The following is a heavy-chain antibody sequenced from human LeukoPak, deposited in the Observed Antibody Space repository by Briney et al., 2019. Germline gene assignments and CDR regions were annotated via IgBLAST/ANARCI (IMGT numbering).Heavy chain of an antibody. CDR2: IYSSGST. D-gene: IGHD2-2*03. CDR3: ARYGSTVFDI. V-gene: IGHV4-4*07. CDR1: GGSIYSYY. Sequence: PSETLSLTCSVSGGSIYSYYWSWIRQPAGKGLEWIGRIYSSGSTNYNPSLKSRVTMSVDTSKNQFSLKLSSVTAADTAVYYCARYGSTVFDIWGRGTMVTVSS. J-gene: IGHJ3*02.